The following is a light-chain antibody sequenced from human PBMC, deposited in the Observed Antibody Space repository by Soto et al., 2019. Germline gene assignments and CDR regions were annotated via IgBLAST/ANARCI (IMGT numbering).Light chain of an antibody. J-gene: IGLJ1*01. CDR1: SSDVGSYNL. CDR2: EGS. Sequence: QSALTQPASVSGSPGQSITISCTGTSSDVGSYNLVSWYQQHPGKAPKLMIYEGSKRPSGVSNRFSGSKSGNTASLTISGLQAEDEAYYYCCSYAGSSYVFGTGTKVTVL. V-gene: IGLV2-23*01. CDR3: CSYAGSSYV.